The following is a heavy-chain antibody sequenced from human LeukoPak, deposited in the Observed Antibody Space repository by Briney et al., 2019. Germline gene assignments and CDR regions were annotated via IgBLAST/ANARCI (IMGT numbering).Heavy chain of an antibody. CDR2: IKQDGSEK. Sequence: PGGSLRLSCADSGFTFSSYWMSWVRQAPGKGLEWVANIKQDGSEKYYVDSVKGRFTISRDNAKKSLYLQMNSLRAEDTAVYYCARLDGYMGSVSHWGQGTLATVSS. J-gene: IGHJ4*02. CDR3: ARLDGYMGSVSH. CDR1: GFTFSSYW. D-gene: IGHD5-24*01. V-gene: IGHV3-7*01.